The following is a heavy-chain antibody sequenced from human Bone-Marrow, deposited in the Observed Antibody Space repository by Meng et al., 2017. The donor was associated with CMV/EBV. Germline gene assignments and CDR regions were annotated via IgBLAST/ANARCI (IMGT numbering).Heavy chain of an antibody. J-gene: IGHJ4*02. CDR1: GYTFTGNF. Sequence: ASVKVSCKASGYTFTGNFIHWVRQAPGQGLEWMGWINPNSGGINLAQKFQGRVTMTRDTSFNTAYMDLRTLKSDDTAVYYCARGSDSGNSFEYFDFWGQGPLVPVSS. V-gene: IGHV1-2*02. CDR3: ARGSDSGNSFEYFDF. CDR2: INPNSGGI. D-gene: IGHD4-23*01.